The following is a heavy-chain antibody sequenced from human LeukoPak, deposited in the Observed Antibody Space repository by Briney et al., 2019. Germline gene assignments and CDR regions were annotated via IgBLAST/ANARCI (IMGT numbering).Heavy chain of an antibody. CDR1: GGSISSGGYS. Sequence: SETLSLTCAVSGGSISSGGYSWSWIRQPPGKGLEWIGYIYHSGSTYYNPSLKSRVTISVDRSKNQFSLKLSSVTAADTAVYYCARGGQLWASTVDYWGQGTLVTVSS. V-gene: IGHV4-30-2*01. CDR3: ARGGQLWASTVDY. CDR2: IYHSGST. J-gene: IGHJ4*02. D-gene: IGHD5-18*01.